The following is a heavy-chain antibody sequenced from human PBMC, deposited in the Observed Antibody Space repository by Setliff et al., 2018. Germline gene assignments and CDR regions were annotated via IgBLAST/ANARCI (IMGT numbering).Heavy chain of an antibody. V-gene: IGHV4-4*07. Sequence: SETLSLTCTVSGGSTSNYYWSWIRQPAGKGLEWIGRIYTSGSTNYNPSLKSRVTMSVDTSKNQFSLKLSSVTAADTAVYYCARKGISALSGAFDMWGQGTMVTV. CDR3: ARKGISALSGAFDM. D-gene: IGHD1-26*01. CDR2: IYTSGST. CDR1: GGSTSNYY. J-gene: IGHJ3*02.